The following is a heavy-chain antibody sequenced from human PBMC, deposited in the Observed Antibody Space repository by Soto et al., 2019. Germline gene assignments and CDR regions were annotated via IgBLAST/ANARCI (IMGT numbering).Heavy chain of an antibody. CDR3: ARGVTIFGVVTVDDKYYFDH. V-gene: IGHV4-59*01. D-gene: IGHD3-3*01. J-gene: IGHJ4*02. CDR2: IYSSGST. CDR1: GGSISSYY. Sequence: SETLSLTCTVSGGSISSYYWSWIRQPPGKGLEWIGYIYSSGSTNYNPSLKSRVTISVDTSKNQYSLKLICVTAVDTAVYFCARGVTIFGVVTVDDKYYFDHWAQG.